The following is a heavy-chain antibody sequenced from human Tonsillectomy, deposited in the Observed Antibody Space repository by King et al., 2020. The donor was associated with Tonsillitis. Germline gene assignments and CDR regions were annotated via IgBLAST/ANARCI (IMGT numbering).Heavy chain of an antibody. V-gene: IGHV1-18*01. CDR1: GYTFTSYG. J-gene: IGHJ4*02. CDR3: ARDWDCGGDCYYFDY. CDR2: ISVNNGNT. Sequence: VQLVESGAEVKKPGASVKVSCKASGYTFTSYGISWVRQAPGQGLEWMGWISVNNGNTYYAQNLQGRVTMTTDTSTSTAYMELRSLRSDDTAVYYCARDWDCGGDCYYFDYWGQGTLVTVSS. D-gene: IGHD2-21*02.